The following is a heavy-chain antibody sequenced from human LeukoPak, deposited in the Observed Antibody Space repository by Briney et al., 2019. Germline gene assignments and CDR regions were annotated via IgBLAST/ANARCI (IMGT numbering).Heavy chain of an antibody. D-gene: IGHD3-22*01. CDR1: GFTFSSYW. J-gene: IGHJ4*02. CDR2: INSDGSST. V-gene: IGHV3-74*01. Sequence: GGSLRLSCAASGFTFSSYWMHWVRQAPGKGLVWVSRINSDGSSTSYADSVKGRFTISRDNAKNTLYLQMNSLRAEDTAVYYRARGTYYYDSSGYPLFDYWGQGTLVTVSS. CDR3: ARGTYYYDSSGYPLFDY.